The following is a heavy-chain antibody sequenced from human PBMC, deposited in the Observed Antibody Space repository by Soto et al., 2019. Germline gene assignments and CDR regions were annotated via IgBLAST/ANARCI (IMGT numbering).Heavy chain of an antibody. CDR1: GYTFTSYG. V-gene: IGHV1-18*01. D-gene: IGHD3-9*01. CDR3: ARQADYDILTGYYNPRFDY. J-gene: IGHJ4*02. Sequence: QVQLVQSGAEVKKPGASVKVSCKASGYTFTSYGISWVRQAPGQGLEWMGWISAYNGNTNYAPKLQGRVTMTTDTSTSTAYMELRSLRSDDTAVYYCARQADYDILTGYYNPRFDYWGQGTLVTVSS. CDR2: ISAYNGNT.